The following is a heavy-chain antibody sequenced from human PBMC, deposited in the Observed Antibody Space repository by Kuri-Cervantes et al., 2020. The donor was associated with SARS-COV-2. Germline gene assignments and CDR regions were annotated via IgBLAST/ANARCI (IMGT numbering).Heavy chain of an antibody. V-gene: IGHV3-23*01. CDR3: AKAVYDSSETFDY. D-gene: IGHD3-22*01. CDR2: ISGSGGST. CDR1: GFTFSSYA. J-gene: IGHJ4*02. Sequence: GESLKISCAASGFTFSSYAMSWVRQAPGKGLEWVSAISGSGGSTYYADSVKGRFTISRDNSKNTLYLQMNSLRAEDTAVYYCAKAVYDSSETFDYWGQGTLVTVSS.